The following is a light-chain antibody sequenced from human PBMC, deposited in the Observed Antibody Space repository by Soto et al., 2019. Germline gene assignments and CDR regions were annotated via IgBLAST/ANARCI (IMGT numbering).Light chain of an antibody. Sequence: QSALTQPRSVSGSPGQSVTVSCTGTSRDVGIYNYVSWYQQRPGTAPKVMIYDVTKRPSGVPDRFSGSKSANTASLTISGLQADDEADYYCCSSAGNNTLLFGGGTKVTVL. CDR1: SRDVGIYNY. CDR2: DVT. J-gene: IGLJ2*01. V-gene: IGLV2-11*01. CDR3: CSSAGNNTLL.